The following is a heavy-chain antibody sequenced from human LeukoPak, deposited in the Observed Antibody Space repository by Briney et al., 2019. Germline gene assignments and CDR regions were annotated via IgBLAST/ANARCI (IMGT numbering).Heavy chain of an antibody. CDR2: ITSSSRYT. Sequence: GGSLRLSCAASVFTFSTYNMNWVRQAPGKGLEWVSSITSSSRYTFYADSVKGRFTISRDNSKNTQYLQMNSLRAEDTAVYYCARVTYGSGTYGAFDYWGQGTLVTVSS. CDR1: VFTFSTYN. V-gene: IGHV3-21*04. D-gene: IGHD3-10*01. J-gene: IGHJ4*02. CDR3: ARVTYGSGTYGAFDY.